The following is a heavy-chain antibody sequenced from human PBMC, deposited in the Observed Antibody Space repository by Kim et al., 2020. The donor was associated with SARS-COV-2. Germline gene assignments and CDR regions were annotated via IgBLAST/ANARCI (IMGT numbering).Heavy chain of an antibody. Sequence: GGSLRLSCTGSGFTFGDYAMSWVRQAPGKGLEWVGFIRSKAYGGTTEYAASVKGRFTISRDDSKSIAYLQMNSLKTEDTAAYYWTVAPWGLLACWGQGTLVTVSS. D-gene: IGHD1-26*01. CDR3: TVAPWGLLAC. V-gene: IGHV3-49*04. J-gene: IGHJ4*02. CDR1: GFTFGDYA. CDR2: IRSKAYGGTT.